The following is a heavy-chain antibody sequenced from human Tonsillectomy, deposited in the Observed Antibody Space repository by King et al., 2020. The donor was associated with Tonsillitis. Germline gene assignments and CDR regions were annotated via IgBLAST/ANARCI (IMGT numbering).Heavy chain of an antibody. D-gene: IGHD4-23*01. Sequence: VQLVESGGGLVKPGGSLRLSCAASGFTFSSYTMNWVRQAPGKGLEWVSSISSSSNYIYYADSVKGRFTISRDNAKNSLYLKMNSLRAEDTAVYYCVNGGNSDYFVYWGQGTRVTVSS. CDR3: VNGGNSDYFVY. J-gene: IGHJ4*02. V-gene: IGHV3-21*01. CDR2: ISSSSNYI. CDR1: GFTFSSYT.